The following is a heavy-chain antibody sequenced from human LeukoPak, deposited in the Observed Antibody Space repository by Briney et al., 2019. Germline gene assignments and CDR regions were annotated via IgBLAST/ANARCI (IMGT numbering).Heavy chain of an antibody. CDR1: GDSVRSYY. CDR2: INDRGST. Sequence: PSEILSLTCTVSGDSVRSYYWSWIRQPPGQGLEWLGHINDRGSTNYNPSLQGRVSISIDTSKNQFSLKVNSVTAADTAAYYCVRDSRYGSGWFEDGLDFWGQGTTVTVSS. V-gene: IGHV4-59*02. D-gene: IGHD6-13*01. J-gene: IGHJ6*02. CDR3: VRDSRYGSGWFEDGLDF.